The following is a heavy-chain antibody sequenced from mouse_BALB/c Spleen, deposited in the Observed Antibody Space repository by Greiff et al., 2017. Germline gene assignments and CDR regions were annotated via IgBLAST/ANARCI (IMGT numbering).Heavy chain of an antibody. J-gene: IGHJ3*01. V-gene: IGHV1-7*01. CDR2: INPSTGYT. Sequence: QVQLQQSGAELAKPGASVKMSCKASGYTFTSYWMHWVKQRPGQGLEWIGYINPSTGYTEYNQKFKDKATLTADKSSSTAYMQLSSLTSEDSAVYYCASLCAFAYWGQGTLVTVSA. D-gene: IGHD6-5*01. CDR1: GYTFTSYW. CDR3: ASLCAFAY.